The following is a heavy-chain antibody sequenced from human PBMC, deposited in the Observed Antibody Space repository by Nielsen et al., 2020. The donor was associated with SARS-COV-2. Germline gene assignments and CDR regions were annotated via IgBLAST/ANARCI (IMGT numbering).Heavy chain of an antibody. CDR3: GKDMGIVVVPAAPGWYYYGMDV. D-gene: IGHD2-2*01. CDR2: ISWNSGSI. J-gene: IGHJ6*02. V-gene: IGHV3-9*01. Sequence: SLKISCAASGFTFDDYAMHWVRQAPGKGLEWVSGISWNSGSIGYADSVKGRFTISRDNAKNSLYLQMNSLRAEDTALYYCGKDMGIVVVPAAPGWYYYGMDVWGQGTTVTVSS. CDR1: GFTFDDYA.